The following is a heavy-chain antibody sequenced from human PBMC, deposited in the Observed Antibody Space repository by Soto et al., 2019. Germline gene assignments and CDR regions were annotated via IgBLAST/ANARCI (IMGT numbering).Heavy chain of an antibody. J-gene: IGHJ4*02. CDR2: SRDKAQGYST. V-gene: IGHV3-72*01. D-gene: IGHD2-21*02. CDR3: STTVITAPLFEY. Sequence: GGSLRLSCAGSGFTLSDHYIDWVRQAPGKGLEWVGRSRDKAQGYSTAYAASVKGRFTTSRGDSKNLVYLQMNSLKSEDTALYYCSTTVITAPLFEYWGQGTLVTVSS. CDR1: GFTLSDHY.